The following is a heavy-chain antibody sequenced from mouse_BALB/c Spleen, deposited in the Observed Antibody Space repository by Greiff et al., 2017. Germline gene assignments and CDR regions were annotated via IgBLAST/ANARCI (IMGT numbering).Heavy chain of an antibody. D-gene: IGHD2-10*02. CDR3: ARRRYGSHFDY. Sequence: EVKLEESGPGLVKPSQSLSLTCTVTGYSITSDYAWYWIRQFPGNKLEWMGYISYSGSTSYNPSLKSRISITRDTSKNQFFLQLNSVTTEDTATYYCARRRYGSHFDYWGQGTTLTVSS. CDR2: ISYSGST. CDR1: GYSITSDYA. V-gene: IGHV3-2*02. J-gene: IGHJ2*01.